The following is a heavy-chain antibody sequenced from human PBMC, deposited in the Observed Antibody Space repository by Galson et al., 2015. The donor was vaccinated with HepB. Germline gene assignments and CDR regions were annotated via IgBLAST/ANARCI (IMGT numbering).Heavy chain of an antibody. CDR2: ISSSSSTI. V-gene: IGHV3-48*01. Sequence: SLRLSCAASGFTFSSYSMNWVRQAPGKGLEWVSYISSSSSTIYYADSVKGRFTISRDNAKNSLYLQMNSLRAEDTAVYYCARDQFPHSGWYGPPVDYWGQGTLVTVSS. D-gene: IGHD6-19*01. CDR1: GFTFSSYS. J-gene: IGHJ4*02. CDR3: ARDQFPHSGWYGPPVDY.